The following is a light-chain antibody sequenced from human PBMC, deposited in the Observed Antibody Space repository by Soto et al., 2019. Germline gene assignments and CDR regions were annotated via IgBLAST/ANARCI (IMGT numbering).Light chain of an antibody. V-gene: IGKV3-15*01. CDR1: PGIGDS. CDR3: QPDYTWPLP. J-gene: IGKJ4*01. Sequence: MTQSPATLSASPGEGVTLSCRASPGIGDSLAWYQHKPGQTPSLLIYDTSTWAHGVPASFSGSRSGSEFTLTISSLPSEDFAIYYCQPDYTWPLPCGGGTKVES. CDR2: DTS.